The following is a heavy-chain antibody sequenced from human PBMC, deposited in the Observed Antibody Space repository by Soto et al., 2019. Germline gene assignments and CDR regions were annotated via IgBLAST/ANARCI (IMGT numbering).Heavy chain of an antibody. CDR1: GFTLNNYA. Sequence: EVQLLESGGGLVQPGGSLRLSCAGSGFTLNNYAMSWVRQAPGKGPEWVSTISNTGGNTYYADSVKGRFTISRDISTDTLYLQMSSLRAEDTAVYYCAKDQIWEVPHFFDYWGQGTLVTVSS. J-gene: IGHJ4*02. CDR3: AKDQIWEVPHFFDY. CDR2: ISNTGGNT. D-gene: IGHD1-26*01. V-gene: IGHV3-23*01.